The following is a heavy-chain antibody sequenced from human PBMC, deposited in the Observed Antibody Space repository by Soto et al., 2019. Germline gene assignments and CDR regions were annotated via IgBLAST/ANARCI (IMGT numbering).Heavy chain of an antibody. CDR2: INHSGST. V-gene: IGHV4-34*01. D-gene: IGHD1-26*01. J-gene: IGHJ4*02. CDR3: ARGRWELPAGY. Sequence: SETLSLTCAVYGGPFSGYYWSWIRQPPGKGLEWIGEINHSGSTNYNPSLKSRVTISVDTSKNQFSLKLSSVTAADTAVYYCARGRWELPAGYWGQGTLVTVSS. CDR1: GGPFSGYY.